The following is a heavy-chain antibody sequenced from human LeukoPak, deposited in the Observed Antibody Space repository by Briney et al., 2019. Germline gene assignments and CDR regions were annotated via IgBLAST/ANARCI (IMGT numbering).Heavy chain of an antibody. CDR1: GFPFSSYG. J-gene: IGHJ3*02. CDR2: IWPEGTTK. D-gene: IGHD2-8*01. Sequence: PGGSLRLSCKAPGFPFSSYGMHWVRQAPGKGLVWLTVIWPEGTTKYYADSVKGRFTISRDNSKNTLYLQMNSLRADDTAVYYCAKARGMVYAVDAFDMWGQGTMVTVSS. CDR3: AKARGMVYAVDAFDM. V-gene: IGHV3-33*06.